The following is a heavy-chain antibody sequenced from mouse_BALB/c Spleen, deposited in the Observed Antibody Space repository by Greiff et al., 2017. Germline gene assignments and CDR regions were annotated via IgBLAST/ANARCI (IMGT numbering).Heavy chain of an antibody. D-gene: IGHD1-1*01. CDR3: ARGGITTVVMDY. V-gene: IGHV5-6-5*01. CDR1: GFTFSSYA. Sequence: VESGGGLVKPGGSLKLSCAASGFTFSSYAMSWVRQTPEKRLEWVASISSGGSTYYPDSVKGRFTISRDNARNILYLQMSSLRSEDTAMYYCARGGITTVVMDYWGQGTSVTVSS. CDR2: ISSGGST. J-gene: IGHJ4*01.